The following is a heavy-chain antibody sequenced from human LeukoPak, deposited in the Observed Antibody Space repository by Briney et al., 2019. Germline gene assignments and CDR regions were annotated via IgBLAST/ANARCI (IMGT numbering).Heavy chain of an antibody. V-gene: IGHV4-59*01. J-gene: IGHJ6*03. CDR1: GGSISSYY. CDR3: ARVRVLNWARYCYMDV. D-gene: IGHD2-8*01. Sequence: SETLSLTCTVSGGSISSYYWSWIRQPPGKGLEWIGYIFYTGSTNYNPPLKSRVTISVDTSKNQFSLKLSSVTAADTAVYYCARVRVLNWARYCYMDVWGKGTTVTVSS. CDR2: IFYTGST.